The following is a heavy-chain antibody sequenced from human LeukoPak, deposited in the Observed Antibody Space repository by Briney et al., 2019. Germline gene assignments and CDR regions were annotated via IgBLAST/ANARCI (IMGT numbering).Heavy chain of an antibody. CDR3: AILAAVILTGQQGRDIDY. D-gene: IGHD3-9*01. J-gene: IGHJ4*02. CDR2: ISAYVGIA. CDR1: GYTFSSFG. Sequence: ASVKVSCKASGYTFSSFGITWVRQAPGQGLEWMGWISAYVGIANYAQKLQGRVTMTTDTSTNTAYMELGSLRSDDTAVYYCAILAAVILTGQQGRDIDYWGQGTLVTVSS. V-gene: IGHV1-18*01.